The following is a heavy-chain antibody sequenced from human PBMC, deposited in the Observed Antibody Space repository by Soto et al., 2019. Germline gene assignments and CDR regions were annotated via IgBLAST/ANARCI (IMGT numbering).Heavy chain of an antibody. Sequence: PSETLSLTCTVSGGSIISASHYWGWIRQPPGKGLEWIGHSYSSGTTNYNPSLKSRVTISADTSKNQFSLKLTSVTAADTAVYYCARDQNGSPPFDYWGQGTLVTVSS. CDR2: SYSSGTT. CDR1: GGSIISASHY. J-gene: IGHJ4*02. V-gene: IGHV4-61*01. CDR3: ARDQNGSPPFDY. D-gene: IGHD1-26*01.